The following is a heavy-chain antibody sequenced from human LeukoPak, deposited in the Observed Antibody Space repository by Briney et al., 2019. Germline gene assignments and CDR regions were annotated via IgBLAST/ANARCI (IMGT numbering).Heavy chain of an antibody. D-gene: IGHD3-16*01. Sequence: GGSLRLSCAASGFTFSTYWVSWVRQAPGKGLEWVANIKQDGSQKYYVDSVKGRFTISRDNAKNSLYLQMSSLRAEDTAVYYCAREAYNDYFDYWGQGALVTVSS. J-gene: IGHJ4*02. V-gene: IGHV3-7*01. CDR3: AREAYNDYFDY. CDR1: GFTFSTYW. CDR2: IKQDGSQK.